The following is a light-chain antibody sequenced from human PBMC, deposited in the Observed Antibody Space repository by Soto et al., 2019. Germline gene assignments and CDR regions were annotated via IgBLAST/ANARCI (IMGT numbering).Light chain of an antibody. CDR1: HSVSSIY. J-gene: IGKJ1*01. Sequence: EIVLPQSPGTLSLSPGERSTLSCTASHSVSSIYVPCHQQKPGQARRLLIYDASNRGTGIPPRFSGSGSGTDFTLTISSLEPEDFAVYYCQQCNNWPQWTFGQGTKVDI. CDR3: QQCNNWPQWT. V-gene: IGKV3-11*01. CDR2: DAS.